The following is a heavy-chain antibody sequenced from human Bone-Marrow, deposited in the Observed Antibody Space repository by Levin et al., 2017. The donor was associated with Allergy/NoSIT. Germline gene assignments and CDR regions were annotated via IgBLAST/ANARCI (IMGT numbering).Heavy chain of an antibody. CDR1: GFTFSSYG. CDR2: ISYDGSNK. V-gene: IGHV3-30*18. J-gene: IGHJ4*02. CDR3: ANDIFGGKSSGCPYWGY. Sequence: GGSLRLSCAASGFTFSSYGMHWVRQAPGKGLEWVAVISYDGSNKYYADSVKGRFTISRDNSKNTLYLQMNSLRAEDTAVYYCANDIFGGKSSGCPYWGYWGQGTLVTVSS. D-gene: IGHD6-19*01.